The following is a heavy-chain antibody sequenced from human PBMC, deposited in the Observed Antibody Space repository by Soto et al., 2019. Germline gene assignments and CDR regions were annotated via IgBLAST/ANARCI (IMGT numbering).Heavy chain of an antibody. V-gene: IGHV1-69*01. Sequence: QVQLVQSGAEVKKPGSSVKVSCKASGGTFSTYGITWVRQASGQGLEWMGGIIPIFGTIKFAQKFQGSLTITPDESTSTVYMELSSLTSEDTAVYYCASRERVDAFDVWGQGTMVTVSS. J-gene: IGHJ3*01. D-gene: IGHD1-26*01. CDR1: GGTFSTYG. CDR3: ASRERVDAFDV. CDR2: IIPIFGTI.